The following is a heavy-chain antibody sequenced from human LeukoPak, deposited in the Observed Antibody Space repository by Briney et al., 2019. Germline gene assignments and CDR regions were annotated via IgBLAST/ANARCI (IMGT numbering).Heavy chain of an antibody. J-gene: IGHJ4*02. D-gene: IGHD6-19*01. CDR2: MNPNTGAT. Sequence: ASVNVSCKPSGYTFTGYYLHWVRQAPGQAFERMGWMNPNTGATMYSQRFQGRVTMSRDTSISTAYMDLNSLRSDDSAVYYCARDRVGSGWPRPFYFEFWGQGSLVTVSS. CDR3: ARDRVGSGWPRPFYFEF. CDR1: GYTFTGYY. V-gene: IGHV1-2*02.